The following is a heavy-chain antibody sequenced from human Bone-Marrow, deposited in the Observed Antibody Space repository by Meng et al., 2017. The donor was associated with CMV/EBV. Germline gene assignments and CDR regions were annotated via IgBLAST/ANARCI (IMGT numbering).Heavy chain of an antibody. CDR2: IYYSGST. CDR3: AREAILGGFDY. D-gene: IGHD1-26*01. J-gene: IGHJ4*02. CDR1: GGSVSSGSYY. V-gene: IGHV4-61*01. Sequence: SETLSLTCTVSGGSVSSGSYYWSWIRQPPGKGLEWIGYIYYSGSTNYNPSLKSRVTISVDTSKNQFSLKLSSVTAADTAVYYCAREAILGGFDYWGQGTRVTVSS.